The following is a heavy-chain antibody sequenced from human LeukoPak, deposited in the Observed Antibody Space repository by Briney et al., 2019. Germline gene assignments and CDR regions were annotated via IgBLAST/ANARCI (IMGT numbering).Heavy chain of an antibody. CDR3: AKVQNAVVPIAMRGWFDP. CDR1: GGTFRNYI. CDR2: VMPMFNTS. D-gene: IGHD2-2*01. Sequence: SVTVSCKASGGTFRNYIFSWVRQAPGQGLEWMGGVMPMFNTSNYAQKFQGRVTITADENTSTVYMELSSLRSEDTAVYYCAKVQNAVVPIAMRGWFDPRGQGTLVAVSS. J-gene: IGHJ5*02. V-gene: IGHV1-69*13.